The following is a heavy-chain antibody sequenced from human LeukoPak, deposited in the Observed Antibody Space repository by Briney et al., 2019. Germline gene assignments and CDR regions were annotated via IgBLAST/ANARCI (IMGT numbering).Heavy chain of an antibody. Sequence: PSETLSLTCTVSGGSISSYYWSWIRQPPGKGLEWIGYIYYSGSTNYNPSLKSRVTISVDTSKNQFSLKLSSVTAADTAVYYCARGVTGDLPPYYYYYMDVWGKGTTVTVSS. CDR1: GGSISSYY. CDR3: ARGVTGDLPPYYYYYMDV. D-gene: IGHD7-27*01. J-gene: IGHJ6*03. V-gene: IGHV4-59*01. CDR2: IYYSGST.